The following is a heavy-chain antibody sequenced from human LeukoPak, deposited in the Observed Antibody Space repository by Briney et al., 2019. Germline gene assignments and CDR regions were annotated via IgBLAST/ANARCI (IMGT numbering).Heavy chain of an antibody. CDR3: ARRQGCSSTSCPPDY. CDR1: GYSFTDYW. Sequence: GESLKISCKASGYSFTDYWIVWVRQMPGKGLEWMGAIYPGDSDTRYTPSFQGQVTMSADKSINTAYLQWSSLKASDTAMYYCARRQGCSSTSCPPDYWGQGTLVTVSP. CDR2: IYPGDSDT. D-gene: IGHD2-2*01. V-gene: IGHV5-51*01. J-gene: IGHJ4*02.